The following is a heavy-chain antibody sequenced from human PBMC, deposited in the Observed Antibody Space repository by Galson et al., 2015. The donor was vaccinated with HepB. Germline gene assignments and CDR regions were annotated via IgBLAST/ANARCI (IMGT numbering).Heavy chain of an antibody. D-gene: IGHD6-6*01. CDR1: GFTFSDAW. V-gene: IGHV3-15*01. Sequence: LRLSCAASGFTFSDAWMSWVRQAPGKGLEWVGRIKSKTDGETIDYAAPVKGRFTILRDDSKNTLYLQMNNVKTDDTAVYYCGKLSSDYWGQGTLVTVSS. CDR3: GKLSSDY. CDR2: IKSKTDGETI. J-gene: IGHJ4*02.